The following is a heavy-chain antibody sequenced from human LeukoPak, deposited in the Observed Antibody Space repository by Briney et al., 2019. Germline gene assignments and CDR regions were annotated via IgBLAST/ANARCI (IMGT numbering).Heavy chain of an antibody. CDR2: IKQDGSEK. V-gene: IGHV3-7*01. J-gene: IGHJ4*02. D-gene: IGHD5-12*01. CDR1: GFTFSSYW. CDR3: ARAQRGYSGGPYYFDY. Sequence: GGSLRLSCAASGFTFSSYWMSWVRQAPGKGLEWVANIKQDGSEKYYVDSVKGRFTISRDNAKNSLYLQMNSLRAEDTAVYYCARAQRGYSGGPYYFDYWGQGTLVTVSS.